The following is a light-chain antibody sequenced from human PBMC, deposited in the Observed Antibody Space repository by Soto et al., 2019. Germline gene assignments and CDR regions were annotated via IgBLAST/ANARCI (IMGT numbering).Light chain of an antibody. V-gene: IGKV3-20*01. CDR1: QSVGTR. Sequence: EIFVTLPPVTLSLSPGDRATRSCGAAQSVGTRLAWYQHKTGQAPRLLISGASSRATGIPDRFTGSGSETSFTLTINRLDPEDFALYYCQHYQSGHPITSGQGTRPEIK. J-gene: IGKJ5*01. CDR2: GAS. CDR3: QHYQSGHPIT.